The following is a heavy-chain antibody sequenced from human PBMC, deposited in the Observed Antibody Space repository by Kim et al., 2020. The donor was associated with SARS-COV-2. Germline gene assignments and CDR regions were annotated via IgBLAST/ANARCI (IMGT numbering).Heavy chain of an antibody. D-gene: IGHD3-16*01. Sequence: KFQGRVTMTRDTSINTAYMELSRLTSDDTAFYYCARDRGGCGANVGEEFDFWGQGTLVTVSS. CDR3: ARDRGGCGANVGEEFDF. V-gene: IGHV1-2*02. J-gene: IGHJ4*02.